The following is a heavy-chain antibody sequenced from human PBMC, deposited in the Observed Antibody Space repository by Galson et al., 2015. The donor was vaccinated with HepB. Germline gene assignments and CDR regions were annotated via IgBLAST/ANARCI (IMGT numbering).Heavy chain of an antibody. V-gene: IGHV4-39*01. CDR1: GGSISSSSYY. CDR2: IYYSGST. D-gene: IGHD3-22*01. Sequence: ETLSLTCTVSGGSISSSSYYWGWIRQPPGKGLEWFGGIYYSGSTYYNPSLKSRVTISVDTSKNQFSLKLSSVTAADTAVYYCARHVREYYYDSSGYYRVSGSPFDYWGQGTLVTVSS. CDR3: ARHVREYYYDSSGYYRVSGSPFDY. J-gene: IGHJ4*02.